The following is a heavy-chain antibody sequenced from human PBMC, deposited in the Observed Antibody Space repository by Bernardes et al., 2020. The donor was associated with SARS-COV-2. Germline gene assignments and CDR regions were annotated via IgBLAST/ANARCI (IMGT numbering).Heavy chain of an antibody. CDR3: ASIAAASERTYYYYGMDV. CDR2: ISSSSSYI. Sequence: GGSLRLSCAASGFTFRSSSMNWVRQAPGPGLAWVSSISSSSSYIYYADSVKGRFTISRDNAKNSLYLQMNSLRAEDTAVYYCASIAAASERTYYYYGMDVWGQGTTVTVSS. J-gene: IGHJ6*02. V-gene: IGHV3-21*01. D-gene: IGHD6-13*01. CDR1: GFTFRSSS.